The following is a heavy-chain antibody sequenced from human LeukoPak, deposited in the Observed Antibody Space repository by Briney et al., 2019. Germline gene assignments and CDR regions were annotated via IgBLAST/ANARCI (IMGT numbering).Heavy chain of an antibody. CDR1: GGSISSGGYD. D-gene: IGHD6-25*01. J-gene: IGHJ4*02. CDR3: ASAPLRLKYYFDY. V-gene: IGHV4-31*03. Sequence: SETLSLTCTVSGGSISSGGYDWSWIRQHPGKGLEWIGYIYYSGSTYYNPSLKSRVTISLDTSKNQFSLKLSSVTAADTAVYYCASAPLRLKYYFDYWGQGTLVTVSS. CDR2: IYYSGST.